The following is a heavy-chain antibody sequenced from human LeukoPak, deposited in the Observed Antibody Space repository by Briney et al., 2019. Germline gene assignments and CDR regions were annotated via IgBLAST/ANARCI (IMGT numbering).Heavy chain of an antibody. J-gene: IGHJ3*02. CDR2: IYYSGST. CDR1: GGSISSYY. V-gene: IGHV4-59*08. D-gene: IGHD6-25*01. CDR3: SRQGVSGRAFDI. Sequence: SETLSLTCTVSGGSISSYYWSWIRQPPGKGLEWIGYIYYSGSTYYNPSLKSRVSISVDTSKTQFSLKLTSVTAADTAVYYCSRQGVSGRAFDIWGQGTMVTVSS.